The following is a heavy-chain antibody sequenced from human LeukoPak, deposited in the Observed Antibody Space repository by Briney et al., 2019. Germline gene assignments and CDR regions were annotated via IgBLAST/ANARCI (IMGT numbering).Heavy chain of an antibody. V-gene: IGHV3-23*01. Sequence: GGSLRLSCAASGFTFSSYAMSWVRQAPGKGLEWVSFISGSGGSTNYADSVKDRFTISRDNSKNTVYLQMNTLRAEDTALYYCAKHSDCSGSTCYKFDYWGQGSLVTASS. CDR1: GFTFSSYA. D-gene: IGHD2-15*01. CDR2: ISGSGGST. J-gene: IGHJ4*02. CDR3: AKHSDCSGSTCYKFDY.